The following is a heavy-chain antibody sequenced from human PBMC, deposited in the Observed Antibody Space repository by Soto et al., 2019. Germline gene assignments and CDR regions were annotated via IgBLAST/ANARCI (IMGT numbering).Heavy chain of an antibody. V-gene: IGHV5-51*01. Sequence: RGESLKISCKGSGYSFTSYWIGWVRQMPGKGLEWMGIIYPGVSDTRYSPSFQGQVTISADKSISTAYLQCSSLKASDTAMYYCAIQRDYYYDSSGYPSGRFDPWGQGTLVTVSS. CDR3: AIQRDYYYDSSGYPSGRFDP. CDR2: IYPGVSDT. CDR1: GYSFTSYW. D-gene: IGHD3-22*01. J-gene: IGHJ5*02.